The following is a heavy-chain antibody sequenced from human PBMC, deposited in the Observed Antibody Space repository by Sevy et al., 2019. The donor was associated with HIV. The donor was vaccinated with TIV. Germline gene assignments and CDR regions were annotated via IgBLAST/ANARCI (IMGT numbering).Heavy chain of an antibody. V-gene: IGHV3-7*01. CDR2: IKQDGSEK. Sequence: ETLSLTCAVYGGSFSGYYWSWIRQPPGKGLEWVANIKQDGSEKYYVDSVKGRFTISRDNAKNSLYLQMNSLRVEDTAAYYCARARAYYYDNSGYSFDYWGQGTLVTVSS. CDR3: ARARAYYYDNSGYSFDY. J-gene: IGHJ4*02. CDR1: GGSFSGYY. D-gene: IGHD3-22*01.